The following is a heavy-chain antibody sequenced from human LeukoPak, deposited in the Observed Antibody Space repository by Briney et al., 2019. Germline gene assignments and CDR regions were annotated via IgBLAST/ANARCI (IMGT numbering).Heavy chain of an antibody. V-gene: IGHV1-69*01. CDR2: IIPKLRTS. D-gene: IGHD3-16*01. CDR1: GGSFSSYS. J-gene: IGHJ4*02. Sequence: GASVKVSCKASGGSFSSYSISWVRQAPGQGLEWMGGIIPKLRTSNYAQKFRGRVTINADESTTTASMELSSLRSEDTAVYYCAREKVRWGVFDYWGQGTLVTVSS. CDR3: AREKVRWGVFDY.